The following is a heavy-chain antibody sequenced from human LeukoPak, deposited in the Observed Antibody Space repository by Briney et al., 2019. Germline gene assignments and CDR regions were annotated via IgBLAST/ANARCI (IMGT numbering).Heavy chain of an antibody. V-gene: IGHV3-53*01. D-gene: IGHD5-18*01. CDR2: IYSGGST. CDR1: GFTVSSNY. Sequence: PGGSLRLSCAASGFTVSSNYMSWVRQAPGKGLEWVSVIYSGGSTYYADSVKGRFTISRDNSKNTLYLQMNSLRAEDTAVYYCARDRSGKSYGFYYYGMDVWGQGTTVTVSS. J-gene: IGHJ6*02. CDR3: ARDRSGKSYGFYYYGMDV.